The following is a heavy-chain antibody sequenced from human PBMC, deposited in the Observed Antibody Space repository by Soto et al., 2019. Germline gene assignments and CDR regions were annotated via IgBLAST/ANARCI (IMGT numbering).Heavy chain of an antibody. D-gene: IGHD2-15*01. CDR3: AREGGYCGGGSCFRRAFDL. V-gene: IGHV3-21*01. J-gene: IGHJ3*01. Sequence: EVQLVESGGRLVKPGGSLRLSCAASGFALSTYSIGWVRQAPGKGLEWVSFTFNFDGSLYYADSVKGRFALSSDNAKTPVYRIMNSMRAEDTAVYYGAREGGYCGGGSCFRRAFDLWGQGTGVTVSS. CDR2: TFNFDGSL. CDR1: GFALSTYS.